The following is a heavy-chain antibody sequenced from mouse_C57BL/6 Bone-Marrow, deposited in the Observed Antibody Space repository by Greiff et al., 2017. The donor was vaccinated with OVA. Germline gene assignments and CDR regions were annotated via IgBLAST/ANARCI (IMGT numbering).Heavy chain of an antibody. CDR1: GYTFTDYE. J-gene: IGHJ2*01. CDR3: TRDTTVVATDY. CDR2: IDPEPGGT. Sequence: VKLVESGAELVRPGASVTLSCKASGYTFTDYEMHWVKQTPVHGLEWIGAIDPEPGGTAYNQKFKGKAILTADKSSSTAYMELRSLTSEDSAVYYCTRDTTVVATDYWGQGTTLTVSS. D-gene: IGHD1-1*01. V-gene: IGHV1-15*01.